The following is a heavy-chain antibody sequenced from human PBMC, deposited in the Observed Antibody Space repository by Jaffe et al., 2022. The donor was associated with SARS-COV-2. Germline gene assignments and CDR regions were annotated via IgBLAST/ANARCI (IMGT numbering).Heavy chain of an antibody. CDR2: ISWNSGSI. D-gene: IGHD3-22*01. Sequence: EVQLVESGGGLVQPGRSLRLSCAASGFTFDDYAMHWVRQAPGKGLEWVSGISWNSGSIGYADSVKGRFTISRDNAKNSLYLQMNSLRAEDTALYYCAKDMEYYYDSIGPAFDIWGQGTMVTVSS. J-gene: IGHJ3*02. V-gene: IGHV3-9*01. CDR1: GFTFDDYA. CDR3: AKDMEYYYDSIGPAFDI.